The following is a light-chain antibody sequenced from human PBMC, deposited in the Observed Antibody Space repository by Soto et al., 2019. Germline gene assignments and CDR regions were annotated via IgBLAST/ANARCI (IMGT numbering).Light chain of an antibody. J-gene: IGKJ5*01. V-gene: IGKV1-39*01. CDR2: AAS. Sequence: DIQMTQSPPALSASVGDRVTITCRASQNIDTYLNWYHQKPGKAPNLLIYAASGLQSGVPSRFSGSGSGTDFTLTISSLQPEDFATYYCQQSYRTPITFGQGTRLEIK. CDR1: QNIDTY. CDR3: QQSYRTPIT.